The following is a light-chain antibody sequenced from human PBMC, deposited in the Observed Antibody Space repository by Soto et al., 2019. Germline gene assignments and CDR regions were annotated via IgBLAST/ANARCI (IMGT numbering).Light chain of an antibody. CDR1: QSISSG. Sequence: DIQMTQSPSTLSASVGDRVTITCRASQSISSGLAWYQQKPGKVPKLLIYAASTLQSGVPSRFSGSGSGTDFTLTISSLQPEDVATYYCQKYNTAPQTFGQGTKVDIK. CDR3: QKYNTAPQT. V-gene: IGKV1-27*01. J-gene: IGKJ1*01. CDR2: AAS.